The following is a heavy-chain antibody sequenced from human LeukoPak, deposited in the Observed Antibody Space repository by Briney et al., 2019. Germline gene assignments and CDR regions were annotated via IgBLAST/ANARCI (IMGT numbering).Heavy chain of an antibody. CDR1: GGTFSSYA. CDR3: ARVRAVQLDAGPPELDGPYFDY. D-gene: IGHD1-1*01. J-gene: IGHJ4*02. CDR2: IILIFGTA. V-gene: IGHV1-69*01. Sequence: SVNVSCKASGGTFSSYAIRWVRQAPGQGLEWMGGIILIFGTANYTQKFQGRVTITADESTTTAYMELSSLRSEDTAVYYCARVRAVQLDAGPPELDGPYFDYWGQGTLVTVPS.